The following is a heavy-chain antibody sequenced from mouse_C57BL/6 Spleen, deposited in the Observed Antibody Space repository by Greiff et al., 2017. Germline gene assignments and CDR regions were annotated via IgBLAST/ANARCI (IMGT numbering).Heavy chain of an antibody. D-gene: IGHD2-3*01. CDR2: ISNLAYSI. J-gene: IGHJ1*03. V-gene: IGHV5-15*04. CDR1: GFTFSDYE. CDR3: ARLMMVKKWYFDV. Sequence: EVMLVESGGGLVQPGGSLKLSCAASGFTFSDYEMAWVRQAPRKGPEWVAFISNLAYSIYYADTVTGRFPISRENAKNTLYLEMSSLRSEDTAMYYCARLMMVKKWYFDVWGTGTTVTVSS.